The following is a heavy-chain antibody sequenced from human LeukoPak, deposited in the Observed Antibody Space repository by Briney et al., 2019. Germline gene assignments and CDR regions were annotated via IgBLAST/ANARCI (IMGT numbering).Heavy chain of an antibody. V-gene: IGHV3-21*01. CDR3: AELGITMIGGV. Sequence: GGSLRLSCAASGFTFSSYSLNWVRQAPGKGLEWVSSISSTSSYIYFADSLKGRFIISRDNAENSLYLQMNSLRAEDTAVYYCAELGITMIGGVWGKGTTVTISS. CDR2: ISSTSSYI. D-gene: IGHD3-10*02. J-gene: IGHJ6*04. CDR1: GFTFSSYS.